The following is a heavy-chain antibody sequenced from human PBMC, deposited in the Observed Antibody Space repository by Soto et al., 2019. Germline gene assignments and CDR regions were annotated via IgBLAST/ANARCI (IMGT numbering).Heavy chain of an antibody. J-gene: IGHJ4*02. CDR1: GYIFTANF. V-gene: IGHV1-2*06. D-gene: IGHD3-22*01. CDR2: LNPNTGDA. Sequence: QVRLAQSGAEVKKPGASVKVSCQASGYIFTANFINWVRQAPGQGLEWMGRLNPNTGDAEYAQEFQGRVTMTRNTSISTAYMEVTSLTSDDTAVYYCARVFREHSSSYLIDSWGQGTLVTVSS. CDR3: ARVFREHSSSYLIDS.